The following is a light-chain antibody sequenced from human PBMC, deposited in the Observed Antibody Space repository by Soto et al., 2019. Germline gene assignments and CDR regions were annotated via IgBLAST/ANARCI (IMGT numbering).Light chain of an antibody. V-gene: IGKV3-11*01. Sequence: EIVLTQSPATLSLSPGERATLSCRASQSVSSYLAWYQQKPGQAPRLLMYDVSNRATGSPASFSGSESGTDFTLTITSIEAEDFAVYCCQQRSSWPWTFGQGTKLEIK. J-gene: IGKJ1*01. CDR3: QQRSSWPWT. CDR2: DVS. CDR1: QSVSSY.